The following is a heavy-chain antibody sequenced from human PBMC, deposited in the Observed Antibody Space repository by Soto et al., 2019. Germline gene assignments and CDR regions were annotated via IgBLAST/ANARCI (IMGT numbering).Heavy chain of an antibody. V-gene: IGHV3-53*01. D-gene: IGHD3-9*01. CDR2: ISAGGDT. J-gene: IGHJ4*02. CDR3: ARVTTFYDILTSSYALNYFDY. CDR1: GFSVTRSY. Sequence: VQLVESGGTLVQPGGSLRLSCSASGFSVTRSYMTWVRQAPGKGLECVSVISAGGDTYYADSVKGRFTISSDNSKNALSLQTNSLRAEDTAVYYCARVTTFYDILTSSYALNYFDYWCQGTRVTVSS.